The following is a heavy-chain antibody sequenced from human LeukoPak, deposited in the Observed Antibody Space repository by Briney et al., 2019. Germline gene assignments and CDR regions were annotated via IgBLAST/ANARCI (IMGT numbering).Heavy chain of an antibody. Sequence: QPGRSLRLSCTTSGSTFGDYAMSWVRQAPGKGLEGAGFFRSKAYGWTTEYAASVKGRFTNSRDDSKSIAYLYMNNLKAGDTAEYSCTRGRCSGGSCFRAFDIWGQGTMVTVSS. CDR2: FRSKAYGWTT. CDR3: TRGRCSGGSCFRAFDI. CDR1: GSTFGDYA. V-gene: IGHV3-49*04. D-gene: IGHD2-15*01. J-gene: IGHJ3*02.